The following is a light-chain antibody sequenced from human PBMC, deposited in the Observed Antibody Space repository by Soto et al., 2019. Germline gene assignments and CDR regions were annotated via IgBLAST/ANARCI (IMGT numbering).Light chain of an antibody. CDR3: QQYGSSPWT. Sequence: EIVLTQSPGTLSLSPGERATLSCRASQSVSSSYLAWYQQKPGQAPRLLIYDASSRATGIPDRFSGSGSGTDFTLTISRLEPEDFVLYYCQQYGSSPWTFGQGTKVEIK. J-gene: IGKJ1*01. CDR1: QSVSSSY. CDR2: DAS. V-gene: IGKV3-20*01.